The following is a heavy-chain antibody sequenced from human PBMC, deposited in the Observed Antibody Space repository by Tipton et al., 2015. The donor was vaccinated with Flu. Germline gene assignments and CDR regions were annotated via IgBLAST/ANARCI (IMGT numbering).Heavy chain of an antibody. CDR2: ISAYNGNT. J-gene: IGHJ3*02. Sequence: QSGPEVKKPGASVKVSCKASGYTFTSYGISWVRQAPGQGLEWMGWISAYNGNTNYAQKLQGRVTMTTDTSTSTADMELRSLRSDDTAVYYCARKGRYGDYATSAFDIWGQGTMVTVSS. CDR1: GYTFTSYG. CDR3: ARKGRYGDYATSAFDI. V-gene: IGHV1-18*01. D-gene: IGHD4-17*01.